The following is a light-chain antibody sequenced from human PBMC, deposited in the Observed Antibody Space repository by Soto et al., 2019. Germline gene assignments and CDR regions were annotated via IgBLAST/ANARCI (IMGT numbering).Light chain of an antibody. CDR2: EAS. CDR3: QQYNGYWT. J-gene: IGKJ1*01. V-gene: IGKV1-5*03. Sequence: DLQMTQSPSTLSASVGDRVTITCRANQSISDSLAWYQQKPGKAPKLLIYEASNLKSGVPSRFSGSGSGTEYTLTISSLQPDDFASYYCQQYNGYWTFGQGTKVEIK. CDR1: QSISDS.